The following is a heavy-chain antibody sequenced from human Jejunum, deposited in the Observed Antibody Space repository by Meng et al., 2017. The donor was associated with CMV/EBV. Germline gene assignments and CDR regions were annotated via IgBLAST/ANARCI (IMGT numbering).Heavy chain of an antibody. J-gene: IGHJ2*01. CDR3: ASPLGILGIVDL. CDR2: IYYSGST. D-gene: IGHD7-27*01. Sequence: RQVRGSGPGLVKPSEPLSLTCTVSGGSISSSSYYWGWIRQPPGKGLEWIGSIYYSGSTYYNPSLKSRVTISVDTSKNQFSLKLSSVTAADTAVYYCASPLGILGIVDLWGRGTLVTVSS. CDR1: GGSISSSSYY. V-gene: IGHV4-39*01.